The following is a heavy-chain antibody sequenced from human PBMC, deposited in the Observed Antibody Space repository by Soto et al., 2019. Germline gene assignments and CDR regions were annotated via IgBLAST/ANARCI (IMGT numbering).Heavy chain of an antibody. V-gene: IGHV1-3*01. CDR1: GYTFTSYA. D-gene: IGHD3-10*01. CDR2: INADNGNT. Sequence: QVQLVQSGAEVKKPGASVKVSCKASGYTFTSYAMNWVRQAPGQRLEWMGWINADNGNTKYSQKFQGRVTITTDTSASTAYMELSSLRSEDTAVYYCARAPGGPSFDYWGQGTLVTVSS. CDR3: ARAPGGPSFDY. J-gene: IGHJ4*02.